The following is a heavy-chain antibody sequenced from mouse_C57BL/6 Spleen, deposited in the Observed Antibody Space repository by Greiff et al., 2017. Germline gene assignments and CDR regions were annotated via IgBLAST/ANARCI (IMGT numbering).Heavy chain of an antibody. J-gene: IGHJ3*01. D-gene: IGHD2-4*01. Sequence: EVQVVESGGGLVQSGRSLRLSCATSGFTFSDFYMEWVRQAPGKGLEWIAASRNKANDYTTEYSASVKGRFIVSRDTSQSILYLQMNALRAEDTAIYYCARNDYGWFAYWGQGTLVTVSA. CDR1: GFTFSDFY. V-gene: IGHV7-1*01. CDR2: SRNKANDYTT. CDR3: ARNDYGWFAY.